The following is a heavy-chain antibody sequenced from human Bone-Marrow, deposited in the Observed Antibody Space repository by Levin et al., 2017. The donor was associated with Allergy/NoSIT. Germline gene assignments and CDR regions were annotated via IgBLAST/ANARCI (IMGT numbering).Heavy chain of an antibody. CDR3: AAQLSSYNQY. J-gene: IGHJ4*02. CDR2: IYWDDDK. CDR1: GFSLSTTGVG. D-gene: IGHD6-13*01. Sequence: KSSGPTLVKPPQTLTLTCTFSGFSLSTTGVGVGWIRQPPGEALEWLTLIYWDDDKRYSPSLKSRLTITKDASKNQVVLTMTNMKPVDTATYYCAAQLSSYNQYWGQGTLVTVSS. V-gene: IGHV2-5*02.